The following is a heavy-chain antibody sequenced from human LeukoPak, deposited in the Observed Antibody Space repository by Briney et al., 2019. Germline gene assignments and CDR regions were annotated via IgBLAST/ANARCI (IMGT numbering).Heavy chain of an antibody. Sequence: PSETLSLTCAVSGYSIRSDSYWGWIRQPPGKGLEWIGYIYNSGSTYYNPSLKSRVTISVDTSKNQFSLKLSSVTAADTAVYYCARGSVVPAAKFDYWGQGTLVTVSS. J-gene: IGHJ4*02. CDR1: GYSIRSDSY. CDR3: ARGSVVPAAKFDY. V-gene: IGHV4-38-2*01. CDR2: IYNSGST. D-gene: IGHD2-2*01.